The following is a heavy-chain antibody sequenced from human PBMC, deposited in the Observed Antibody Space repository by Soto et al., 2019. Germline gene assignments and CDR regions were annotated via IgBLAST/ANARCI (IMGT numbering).Heavy chain of an antibody. CDR3: AREVVPAAIRYWFDP. CDR2: INPNSGGT. Sequence: ASVKFSCKASGYTFTGYYMHWVRQAPGQGLEWMGWINPNSGGTNYAQKFQGRVTMTRDTSISTAYMELSRLRSDDTAVYYCAREVVPAAIRYWFDPWGQGTLVTVSS. CDR1: GYTFTGYY. D-gene: IGHD2-2*02. J-gene: IGHJ5*02. V-gene: IGHV1-2*02.